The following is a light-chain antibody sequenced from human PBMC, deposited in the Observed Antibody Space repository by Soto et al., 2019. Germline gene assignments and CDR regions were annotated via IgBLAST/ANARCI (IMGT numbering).Light chain of an antibody. J-gene: IGKJ1*01. Sequence: EIVLTQSPGSLSLSPGEGATLSCRASQSVSSSFFAWYQQKPGQAPSLLIYGASRRATGVPDRFSGSGSGTDFTLSISRLEPEDFAVYYCHQYESSVTFGQGTKVEIK. CDR3: HQYESSVT. V-gene: IGKV3-20*01. CDR2: GAS. CDR1: QSVSSSF.